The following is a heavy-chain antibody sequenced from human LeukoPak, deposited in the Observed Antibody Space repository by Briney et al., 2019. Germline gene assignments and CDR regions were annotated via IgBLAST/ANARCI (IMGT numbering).Heavy chain of an antibody. J-gene: IGHJ4*02. CDR3: ARNRDGYNSFDY. CDR2: IYYSGSS. Sequence: SQTLSRTCTVSGVSINNGGYYWSWIRQHPGKGLEWIGYIYYSGSSYYNPSLRSRVTISVDTSKNHFSLKLSSVTAADTAVYYCARNRDGYNSFDYWGQGTLVTVSS. V-gene: IGHV4-31*03. D-gene: IGHD5-24*01. CDR1: GVSINNGGYY.